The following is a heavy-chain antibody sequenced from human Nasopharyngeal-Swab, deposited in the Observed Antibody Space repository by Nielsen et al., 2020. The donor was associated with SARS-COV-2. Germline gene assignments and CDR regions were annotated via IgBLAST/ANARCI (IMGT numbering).Heavy chain of an antibody. D-gene: IGHD1-7*01. CDR2: IYPGDSDT. CDR1: GYKFSNTW. J-gene: IGHJ2*01. Sequence: GGSLRLSCKGSGYKFSNTWIGWVRQMPGKGLEWMGIIYPGDSDTRYSPSFQGQVTISADKSIRTAYLQWSSLEATDTAMYYCARDWNYGWFFDLWGRGTLVTVSS. CDR3: ARDWNYGWFFDL. V-gene: IGHV5-51*01.